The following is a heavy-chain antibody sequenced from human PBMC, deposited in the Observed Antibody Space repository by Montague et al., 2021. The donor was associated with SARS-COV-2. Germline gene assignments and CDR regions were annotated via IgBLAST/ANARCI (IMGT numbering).Heavy chain of an antibody. CDR1: GGSISSGGYY. V-gene: IGHV4-31*03. CDR2: IYYSGST. D-gene: IGHD2-2*01. J-gene: IGHJ3*02. CDR3: ARATAGPAAIFTGLPRPIDAFDI. Sequence: TLSLTCTVSGGSISSGGYYWSWIRQHPEKGLEWIGYIYYSGSTYYNPSLKSRVTISVDTSKNQFSLKLSSVTAADTAVYYCARATAGPAAIFTGLPRPIDAFDIWGQGTMVTVSS.